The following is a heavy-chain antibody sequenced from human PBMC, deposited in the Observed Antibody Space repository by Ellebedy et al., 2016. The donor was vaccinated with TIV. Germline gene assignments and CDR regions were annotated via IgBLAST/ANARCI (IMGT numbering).Heavy chain of an antibody. CDR1: GFTFSHYG. V-gene: IGHV3-23*01. D-gene: IGHD6-13*01. CDR3: AKQPHISSTWYYFDF. Sequence: PGGSLRLSCAASGFTFSHYGMSWVRQAPGKGLEWVSTLGGDGDSTYYADSVKGRFTISRDNSKNTLYLQMSSLRVEDTAVYYCAKQPHISSTWYYFDFWGLGTLVTVSS. CDR2: LGGDGDST. J-gene: IGHJ4*02.